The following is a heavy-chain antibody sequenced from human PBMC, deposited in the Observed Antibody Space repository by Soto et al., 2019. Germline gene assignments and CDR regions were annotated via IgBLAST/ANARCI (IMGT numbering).Heavy chain of an antibody. D-gene: IGHD6-13*01. CDR2: ISYDGSNK. V-gene: IGHV3-30*18. Sequence: QVQLVESGGGVVQPGRSVRLSCAASGFTFSSYGMHWVRQAPGKGLEWVAVISYDGSNKYYADSVKGRFTISRDNSKNTLYLQMNSLRAEDTAVYYCAKDGFIGAAPLGQGDYWGQGTLVTVSS. J-gene: IGHJ4*02. CDR1: GFTFSSYG. CDR3: AKDGFIGAAPLGQGDY.